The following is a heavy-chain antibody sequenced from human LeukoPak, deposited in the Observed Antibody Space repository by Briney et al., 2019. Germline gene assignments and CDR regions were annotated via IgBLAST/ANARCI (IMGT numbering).Heavy chain of an antibody. Sequence: ASVKVSCKASGHTFTGYYMHWVRQAPGQGLEWMGWINPNSGGTNYAQKFQGRVTMTRDTSISTAYMELSRLRSDDTAVYYCASSITIFGVVIPGDYWGQGTLVTVSS. CDR1: GHTFTGYY. CDR3: ASSITIFGVVIPGDY. V-gene: IGHV1-2*02. J-gene: IGHJ4*02. D-gene: IGHD3-3*01. CDR2: INPNSGGT.